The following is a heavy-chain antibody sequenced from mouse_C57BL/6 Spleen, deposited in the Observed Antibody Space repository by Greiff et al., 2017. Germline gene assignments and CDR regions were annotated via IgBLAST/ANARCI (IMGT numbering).Heavy chain of an antibody. V-gene: IGHV3-6*01. J-gene: IGHJ4*01. Sequence: DVQLQESGPGLVKPSQSLSLTCSVTGYSITSGYYWNWIRQFPGNKLEWSGYISYDGSNNYNPSLKNRISITRDTSKNQFFLKLNSVTTEDTATYYCARGATVRAMDYWGQGTSVTVSS. CDR2: ISYDGSN. CDR3: ARGATVRAMDY. D-gene: IGHD3-1*01. CDR1: GYSITSGYY.